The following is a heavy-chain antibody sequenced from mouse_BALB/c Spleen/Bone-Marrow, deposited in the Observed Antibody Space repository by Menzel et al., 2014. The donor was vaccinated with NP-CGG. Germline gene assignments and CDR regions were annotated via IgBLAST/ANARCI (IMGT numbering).Heavy chain of an antibody. V-gene: IGHV3-2*02. CDR1: GYSITSDSA. J-gene: IGHJ3*01. Sequence: EVHLVESGPGPVKPSQSLSLTCTVTGYSITSDSAWNWIRQFPGNKLEWMAYISYSGSTTYNPSLKSRISITRDTSKNQFFLQLNSVTTEDTATYYCARRGYYGTFLFAYWDQGTLVTVSA. CDR3: ARRGYYGTFLFAY. CDR2: ISYSGST. D-gene: IGHD2-1*01.